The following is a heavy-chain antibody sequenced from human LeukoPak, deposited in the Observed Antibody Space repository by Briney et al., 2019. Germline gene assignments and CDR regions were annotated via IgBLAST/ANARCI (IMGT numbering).Heavy chain of an antibody. V-gene: IGHV4-34*01. Sequence: SETLSLTCAVYGGSFSGYYWSWIRQPPGKGLEWIGEINHSGSTNYNPSPKSRVTISVDTSKNQFSLKLSSVTAADTAVYYCARGGGYCTNGVCYIDYWGQGTLVTVSS. CDR1: GGSFSGYY. CDR2: INHSGST. D-gene: IGHD2-8*01. CDR3: ARGGGYCTNGVCYIDY. J-gene: IGHJ4*02.